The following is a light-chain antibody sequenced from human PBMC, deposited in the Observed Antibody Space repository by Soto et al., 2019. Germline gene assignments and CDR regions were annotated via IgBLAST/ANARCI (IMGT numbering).Light chain of an antibody. V-gene: IGKV1-5*03. Sequence: DIHMTQSPSTLSASVGDRVTITCRASQSISSWLAWYQQKPGTAPKLLIYKASTLQSGVPSRFSGSGSGTEFTLTISSLQPDDSATYYCQQYNDTWTYGQGTKVDIK. J-gene: IGKJ1*01. CDR2: KAS. CDR3: QQYNDTWT. CDR1: QSISSW.